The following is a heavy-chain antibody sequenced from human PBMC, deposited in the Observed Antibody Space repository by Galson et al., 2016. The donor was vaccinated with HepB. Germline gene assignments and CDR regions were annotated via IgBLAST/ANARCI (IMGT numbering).Heavy chain of an antibody. D-gene: IGHD4-23*01. Sequence: SLRLSCAASGFTFSTYAMSWVRQAPGEGLEWVSGLGGSGGDKHYADSVTGRFTISRHNGKNILDLYMNSLRVDDTAGYFCAKDSGNSAGSYDHWGQGTLVTVSS. CDR1: GFTFSTYA. CDR3: AKDSGNSAGSYDH. J-gene: IGHJ4*02. V-gene: IGHV3-23*01. CDR2: LGGSGGDK.